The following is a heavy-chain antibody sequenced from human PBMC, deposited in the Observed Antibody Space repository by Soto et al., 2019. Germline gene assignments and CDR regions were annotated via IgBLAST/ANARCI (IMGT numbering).Heavy chain of an antibody. J-gene: IGHJ5*02. CDR3: AKDYDFWSGPRNWFDP. D-gene: IGHD3-3*01. CDR2: ISGSGGST. CDR1: GFTFSSYS. V-gene: IGHV3-23*01. Sequence: GGSLRLSCAASGFTFSSYSMSWVRQAPGKGLEWVSAISGSGGSTYYADSVKGRFTISRDNSKNTLYLQMNSLRAEDTAVYYCAKDYDFWSGPRNWFDPWGQGTLVTVSS.